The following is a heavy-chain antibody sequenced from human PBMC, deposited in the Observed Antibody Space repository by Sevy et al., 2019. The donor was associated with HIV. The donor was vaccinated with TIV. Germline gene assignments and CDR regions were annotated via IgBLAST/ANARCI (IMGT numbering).Heavy chain of an antibody. Sequence: ASVKVSCKASGYTFTGYYMHWVRQAPGQGLEWRGWINPNSGGTNYAQKFQGRVTMTRDTSISTAYMELSRLRSDDTAVYYCARRQLERRGAFDIWGQGTMVTVSS. CDR3: ARRQLERRGAFDI. D-gene: IGHD1-1*01. CDR1: GYTFTGYY. V-gene: IGHV1-2*02. CDR2: INPNSGGT. J-gene: IGHJ3*02.